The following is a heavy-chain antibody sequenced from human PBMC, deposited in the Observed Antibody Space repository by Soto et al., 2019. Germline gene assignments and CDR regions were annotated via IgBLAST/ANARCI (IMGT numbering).Heavy chain of an antibody. Sequence: QLQLQESGPGLVKPSKTLSLTCTVSGGSISSSSYYWGWIRQPPGKGLEWIGSIYYSGSTYYNPSLKSRVTISVDPSKNQSSLKLSSETAADAAVYYCARHVVSYAILTGPKKANLGWGSAFDIWGQGTMVTVSS. J-gene: IGHJ3*02. D-gene: IGHD3-9*01. CDR2: IYYSGST. CDR1: GGSISSSSYY. V-gene: IGHV4-39*01. CDR3: ARHVVSYAILTGPKKANLGWGSAFDI.